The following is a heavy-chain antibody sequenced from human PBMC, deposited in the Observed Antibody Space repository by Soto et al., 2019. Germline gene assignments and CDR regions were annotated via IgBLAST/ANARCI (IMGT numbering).Heavy chain of an antibody. J-gene: IGHJ5*02. Sequence: GSLRLSCAASGFTFSSYSMNWVRQAPGKGLEWVSSISSSSSYIYYADSVKGRFTISRDNAKNSPYLQMNSLRAEDTAVYYCAREGEYCTNGVCSWGFDPWGQGTLVTVSS. D-gene: IGHD2-8*01. CDR3: AREGEYCTNGVCSWGFDP. CDR2: ISSSSSYI. CDR1: GFTFSSYS. V-gene: IGHV3-21*01.